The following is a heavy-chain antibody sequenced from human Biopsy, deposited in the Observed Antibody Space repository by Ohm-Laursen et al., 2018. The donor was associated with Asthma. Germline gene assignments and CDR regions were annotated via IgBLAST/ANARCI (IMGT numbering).Heavy chain of an antibody. CDR1: GFTFSSYA. CDR2: ISGSGGST. Sequence: SLRLSCTASGFTFSSYAMSRVRQAPGKGLEWVSAISGSGGSTYYADSVKGRFTISRDNSKNTLYLQMNSLRAEDTAVYYCAKGYYYDSSGFDYWGQGTLVTVSS. CDR3: AKGYYYDSSGFDY. J-gene: IGHJ4*02. D-gene: IGHD3-22*01. V-gene: IGHV3-23*01.